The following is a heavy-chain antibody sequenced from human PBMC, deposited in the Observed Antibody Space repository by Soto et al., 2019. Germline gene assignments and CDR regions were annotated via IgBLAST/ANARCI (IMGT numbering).Heavy chain of an antibody. D-gene: IGHD1-26*01. J-gene: IGHJ4*02. V-gene: IGHV1-69*13. CDR1: GGTFSSYA. CDR3: ARQVELQTYYFDY. CDR2: IIPIFGTA. Sequence: SVKVSCKASGGTFSSYAISWVRQAPGQGLEWMGGIIPIFGTANYAQKFQGRDTITADESTSTAYMELSSLRSEDMAVYYCARQVELQTYYFDYWGQGTLVTVSS.